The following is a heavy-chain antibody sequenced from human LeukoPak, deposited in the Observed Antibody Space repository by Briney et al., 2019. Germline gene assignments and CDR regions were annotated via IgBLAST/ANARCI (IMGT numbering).Heavy chain of an antibody. V-gene: IGHV3-74*01. CDR2: INSDGSST. CDR3: ARWETTVTTLDY. Sequence: PGWSLRLSCAASGFTFSSHWMHLVRQAPRTGLVWVSRINSDGSSTTYAASVKGGFTISRDNAKNTLYLQMNSLRAEDTAVYYCARWETTVTTLDYWGQGTLVTVSS. D-gene: IGHD4-17*01. CDR1: GFTFSSHW. J-gene: IGHJ4*02.